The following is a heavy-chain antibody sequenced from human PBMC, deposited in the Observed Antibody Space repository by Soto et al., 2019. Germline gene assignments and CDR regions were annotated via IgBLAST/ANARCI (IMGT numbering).Heavy chain of an antibody. J-gene: IGHJ5*02. CDR3: ARGGSSSWYGGANWFDP. V-gene: IGHV4-31*03. CDR1: GGSISSGGYY. D-gene: IGHD6-13*01. CDR2: IYYSGRT. Sequence: QVQLQESGPGLVKPSQTLSLTCTVSGGSISSGGYYWSWIRQHPGKGLECIGYIYYSGRTYYNPSLKSRVTISVDTSKNQFSLKLSSVTAADTAVYYCARGGSSSWYGGANWFDPWGQGTLVTVSS.